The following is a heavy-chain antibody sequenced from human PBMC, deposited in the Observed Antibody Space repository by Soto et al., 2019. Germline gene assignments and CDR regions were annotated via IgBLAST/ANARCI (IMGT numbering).Heavy chain of an antibody. J-gene: IGHJ6*02. CDR1: GGTFSSYA. CDR2: IIPIFGTA. Sequence: SVKVSCKASGGTFSSYAISWVRQAPGQGLEWMGGIIPIFGTANYAQKFQGRVTITADESTSTAYMELSSLRSEDTAVYYCTGRDDGYNPIHGMDVWGQGTTVTVS. D-gene: IGHD5-12*01. V-gene: IGHV1-69*13. CDR3: TGRDDGYNPIHGMDV.